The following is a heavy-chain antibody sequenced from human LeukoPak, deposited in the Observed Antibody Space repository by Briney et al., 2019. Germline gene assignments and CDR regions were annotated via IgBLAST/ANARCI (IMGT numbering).Heavy chain of an antibody. D-gene: IGHD6-13*01. CDR1: GYTFTSYG. Sequence: ASVKVSCKASGYTFTSYGISWVRQAPGQGLEWMGWISAYNGNTNYAQKLQGGVTMLRSLRSDDTAVYYCARAAGGGDYWGQGTLVTVSS. CDR3: ARAAGGGDY. CDR2: ISAYNGNT. J-gene: IGHJ4*02. V-gene: IGHV1-18*01.